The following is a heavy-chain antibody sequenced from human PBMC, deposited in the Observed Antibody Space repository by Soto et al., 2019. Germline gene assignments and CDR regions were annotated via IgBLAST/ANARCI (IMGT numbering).Heavy chain of an antibody. CDR1: GGSISSGGYS. Sequence: SETLSLTCAVSGGSISSGGYSWSWIRQPPGKGLEWIGSIYYSGSTYYNPSLKSRVTISVDTSKNQFSLKLSSVTAADTAVYYCARGRGYSYGLDPWGQGTLVTVSS. CDR2: IYYSGST. V-gene: IGHV4-30-2*03. J-gene: IGHJ5*02. CDR3: ARGRGYSYGLDP. D-gene: IGHD5-18*01.